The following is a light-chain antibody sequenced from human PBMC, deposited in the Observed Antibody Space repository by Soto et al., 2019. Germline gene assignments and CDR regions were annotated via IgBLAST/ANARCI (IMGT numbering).Light chain of an antibody. CDR2: GAS. Sequence: EIVLTQSPGTLSLSPGERATLSCRASQSVSSSYLAWYQQKPGQAPRLLIYGASSRATGIPDRFSGSGSATDFTLTISRLEPEDLAVYYCQQYGSSPYTFGQGTKLEIK. CDR3: QQYGSSPYT. V-gene: IGKV3-20*01. CDR1: QSVSSSY. J-gene: IGKJ2*01.